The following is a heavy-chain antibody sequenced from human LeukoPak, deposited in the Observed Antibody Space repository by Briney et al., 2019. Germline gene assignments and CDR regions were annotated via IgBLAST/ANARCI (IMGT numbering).Heavy chain of an antibody. Sequence: GGSLRLSCAASGFIFSNYWMHWVRQAPGEELVWVSRMNTDGSTINYADYVKGRFTIPGDNAKNTLYLQMNSLTTEDTAVYYCATAGKYRFDNWGQGILVTVSS. D-gene: IGHD6-19*01. V-gene: IGHV3-74*01. J-gene: IGHJ5*02. CDR2: MNTDGSTI. CDR3: ATAGKYRFDN. CDR1: GFIFSNYW.